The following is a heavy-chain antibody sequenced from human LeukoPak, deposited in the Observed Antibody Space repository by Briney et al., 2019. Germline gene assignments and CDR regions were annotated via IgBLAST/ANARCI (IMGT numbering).Heavy chain of an antibody. CDR1: GDSINAYY. V-gene: IGHV4-59*08. Sequence: PSQTLSLTCTVTGDSINAYYWSWVRQPPGKGLEWIGYIYYSVNTNYNPSLKSRVTIVGDTSKNQFSLKLSSVTAADTAVYYCARHQRDYGDYVPRYMDVWGKGTTLTVSS. D-gene: IGHD4-17*01. CDR3: ARHQRDYGDYVPRYMDV. J-gene: IGHJ6*03. CDR2: IYYSVNT.